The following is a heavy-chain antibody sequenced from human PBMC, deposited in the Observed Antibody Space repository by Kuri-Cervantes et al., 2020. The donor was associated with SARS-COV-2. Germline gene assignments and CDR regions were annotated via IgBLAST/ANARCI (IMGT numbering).Heavy chain of an antibody. CDR2: TSYDGTSK. CDR1: GFTFNNYA. V-gene: IGHV3-30-3*01. Sequence: GESLKISCAASGFTFNNYAMHWVRQTPGEGLEWVAITSYDGTSKYYADSVKGRFTISRDNSRNTLYLQMNSLRTEDTAIYYCARDRVGVHDCWGQGTLVTVSS. J-gene: IGHJ4*02. D-gene: IGHD2-21*01. CDR3: ARDRVGVHDC.